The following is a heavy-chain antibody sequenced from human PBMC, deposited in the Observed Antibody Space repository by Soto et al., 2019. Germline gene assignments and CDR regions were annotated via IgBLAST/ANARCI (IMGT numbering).Heavy chain of an antibody. J-gene: IGHJ5*02. D-gene: IGHD1-26*01. CDR2: MSPNSGNT. CDR3: ARNTGATINWFAP. CDR1: GYTFTSYD. Sequence: ASVKVSCKASGYTFTSYDINWVRQATGQGLEWMGWMSPNSGNTGYAQKFQGRVTMTRNTSISTAYMELSSLRSEDTAVYYCARNTGATINWFAPWGQGTQVTVSS. V-gene: IGHV1-8*01.